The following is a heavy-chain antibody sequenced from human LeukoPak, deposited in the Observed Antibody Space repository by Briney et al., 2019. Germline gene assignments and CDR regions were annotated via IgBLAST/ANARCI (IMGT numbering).Heavy chain of an antibody. V-gene: IGHV3-48*03. CDR3: AIRHGSGSYSGY. CDR1: GFTFSSYE. J-gene: IGHJ4*02. Sequence: GGSLRLSCAASGFTFSSYEMNWVRQAPGKGLEWVSYISSSGSTIYYADSVKGRFTISRDNAKNSLYLQMNSLRAEDTAVYYCAIRHGSGSYSGYWGQGTLVTVSS. D-gene: IGHD3-10*01. CDR2: ISSSGSTI.